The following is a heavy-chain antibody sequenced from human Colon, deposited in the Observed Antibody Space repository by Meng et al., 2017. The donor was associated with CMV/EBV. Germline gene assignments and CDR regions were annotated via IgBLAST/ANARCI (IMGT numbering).Heavy chain of an antibody. D-gene: IGHD7-27*01. Sequence: GESLKISCAASGFTFSSFAMTWVRQAPGKGLEWVSTIDSSDRTYYADSVKGRFTISRDNSKNTLHLQMNSLRAEDTAVYYCARDADWGSYWYFDLWGRGTLVTVSS. CDR2: IDSSDRT. V-gene: IGHV3-23*01. CDR1: GFTFSSFA. CDR3: ARDADWGSYWYFDL. J-gene: IGHJ2*01.